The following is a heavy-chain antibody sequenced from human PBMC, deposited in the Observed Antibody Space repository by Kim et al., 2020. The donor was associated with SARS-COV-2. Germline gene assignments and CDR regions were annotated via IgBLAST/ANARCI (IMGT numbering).Heavy chain of an antibody. D-gene: IGHD3-22*01. Sequence: AQKLKGRVTMTTDTSTSTAYMELRSLRSDDTAVYYCARPRYYYDSSGYTDWGQGTLVTVSS. V-gene: IGHV1-18*01. J-gene: IGHJ4*02. CDR3: ARPRYYYDSSGYTD.